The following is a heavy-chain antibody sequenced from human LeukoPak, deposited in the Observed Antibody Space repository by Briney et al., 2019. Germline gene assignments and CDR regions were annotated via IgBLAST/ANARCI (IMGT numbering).Heavy chain of an antibody. CDR2: INHSGCT. CDR3: ARGYCSSTSCYNSYYYYYYMDV. D-gene: IGHD2-2*02. CDR1: GGSFSGYY. V-gene: IGHV4-34*01. J-gene: IGHJ6*03. Sequence: SETLSLTCAVYGGSFSGYYWSWIRQPPAKGLEWIGEINHSGCTNYNPSLKSRVTISVDTSKNQFSLKLSSVTAADTAVYYCARGYCSSTSCYNSYYYYYYMDVWGKGTTVTVSS.